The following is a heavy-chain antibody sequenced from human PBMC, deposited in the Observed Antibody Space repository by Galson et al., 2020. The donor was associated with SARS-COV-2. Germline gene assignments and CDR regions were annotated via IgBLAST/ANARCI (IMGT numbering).Heavy chain of an antibody. CDR1: GFTFNNYA. CDR3: AKRKEVFWLGELNQGLDV. Sequence: LKISCAASGFTFNNYAMHWVRQAPGKGLEWVALISYEGSIKYYADSVKGRFTISRDSSKNTLYLQMNSLSAGDTAVYYCAKRKEVFWLGELNQGLDVWGQGTTVTVS. V-gene: IGHV3-30*18. J-gene: IGHJ6*02. CDR2: ISYEGSIK. D-gene: IGHD3-10*01.